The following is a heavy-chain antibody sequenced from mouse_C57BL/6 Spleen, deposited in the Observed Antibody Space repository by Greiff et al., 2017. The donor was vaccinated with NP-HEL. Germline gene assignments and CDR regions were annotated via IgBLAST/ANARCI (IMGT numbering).Heavy chain of an antibody. D-gene: IGHD4-1*01. J-gene: IGHJ4*01. CDR1: GYTFTDYY. Sequence: VQLQQSGPVLVKPGASVKMSCKASGYTFTDYYMNWVKQSPGKSLEWIGVINPYNGGTSYNQKFKGKATLTVDKSSSTAYMELNSLTSEDSAVYYCARGGLTGYAMDYWGQGTSVTVSS. CDR3: ARGGLTGYAMDY. CDR2: INPYNGGT. V-gene: IGHV1-19*01.